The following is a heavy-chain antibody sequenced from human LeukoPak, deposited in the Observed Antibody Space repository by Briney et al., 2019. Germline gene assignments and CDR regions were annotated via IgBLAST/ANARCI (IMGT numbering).Heavy chain of an antibody. D-gene: IGHD1-1*01. CDR2: ISSSGSII. Sequence: PGGSLRLSCAASGFTFSDYYMNWIRQAPGKGLEWVSYISSSGSIIYYADSVKGRFTISRDNAKNSLYMQMNGLRAEDTAVYYCARGATDVTRWFDPWGQGTRVTVSS. CDR3: ARGATDVTRWFDP. CDR1: GFTFSDYY. V-gene: IGHV3-11*04. J-gene: IGHJ5*02.